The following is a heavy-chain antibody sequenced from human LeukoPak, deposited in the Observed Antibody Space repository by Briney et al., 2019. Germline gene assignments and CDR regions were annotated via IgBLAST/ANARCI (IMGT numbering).Heavy chain of an antibody. Sequence: GGSLRLSCAASGFTFSSYAMSWVRQAPGKGLEWVSAISGSGGSTYYADSVEGRFTISRDNSKNTLYQQMNSLRAEDTAVYYCAKDRVGATTGYFDYWGQGALVTVSS. J-gene: IGHJ4*02. D-gene: IGHD1-26*01. CDR3: AKDRVGATTGYFDY. V-gene: IGHV3-23*01. CDR1: GFTFSSYA. CDR2: ISGSGGST.